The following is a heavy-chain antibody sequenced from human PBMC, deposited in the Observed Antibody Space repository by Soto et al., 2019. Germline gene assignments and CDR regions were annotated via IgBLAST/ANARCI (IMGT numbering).Heavy chain of an antibody. CDR1: EFTFSKHG. Sequence: GWSLTLSCSASEFTFSKHGMHWCRQAPGKGLGWVAVISYDGSNKYYGDSVKDRFTISRDNSKNTLYLHMNSLRPEDTAVYFCAKGPPLLMVYPVLDSWGQGTLVTVSS. CDR2: ISYDGSNK. V-gene: IGHV3-30*18. D-gene: IGHD2-8*01. CDR3: AKGPPLLMVYPVLDS. J-gene: IGHJ4*02.